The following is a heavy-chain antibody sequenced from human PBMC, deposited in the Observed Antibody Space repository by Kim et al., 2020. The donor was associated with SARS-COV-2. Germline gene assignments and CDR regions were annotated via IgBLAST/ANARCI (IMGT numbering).Heavy chain of an antibody. CDR1: GFTFSSYG. J-gene: IGHJ4*02. CDR3: AKEIAAAGTWDFDY. CDR2: ISYDGSNK. D-gene: IGHD6-13*01. Sequence: GGSLRLSCAASGFTFSSYGMHWVRQAPGKGLEWVAVISYDGSNKYYADSVKGRFTISRDNSKNTLYLQMNSLRAEDTAVYYCAKEIAAAGTWDFDYWGQG. V-gene: IGHV3-30*18.